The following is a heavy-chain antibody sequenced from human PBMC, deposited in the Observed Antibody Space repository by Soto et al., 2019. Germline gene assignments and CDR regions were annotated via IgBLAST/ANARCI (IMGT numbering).Heavy chain of an antibody. CDR1: GGSFSGYY. CDR3: ARVAAAGKYYYYYYGMDV. CDR2: INHSGST. D-gene: IGHD6-13*01. J-gene: IGHJ6*02. Sequence: SETLSLTCAVYGGSFSGYYWSWVRQPPGKGLEWIGEINHSGSTNYNPSLKSRVTISVDTSKNQFSLKLSSVTAADTAVYYCARVAAAGKYYYYYYGMDVWGQGTTVTGS. V-gene: IGHV4-34*01.